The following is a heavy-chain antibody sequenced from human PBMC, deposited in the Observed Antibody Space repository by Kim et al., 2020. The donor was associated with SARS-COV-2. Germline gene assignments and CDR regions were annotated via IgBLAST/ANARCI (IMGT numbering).Heavy chain of an antibody. J-gene: IGHJ1*01. V-gene: IGHV3-30*04. D-gene: IGHD3-22*01. Sequence: GGSLRLSCAASGFTFSSYAMHWVRQAPGKGLEWVAIISYDGSNKYYTDSVKGRFTISRDNSKNTLYLQMNSLRAEDTAVYYCARDYYDSSGYHEYFHHWGQGTLVTVSS. CDR1: GFTFSSYA. CDR3: ARDYYDSSGYHEYFHH. CDR2: ISYDGSNK.